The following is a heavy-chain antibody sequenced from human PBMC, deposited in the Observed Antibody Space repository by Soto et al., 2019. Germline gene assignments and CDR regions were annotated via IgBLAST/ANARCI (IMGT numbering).Heavy chain of an antibody. CDR3: ARRREIHSKGNYGMDV. CDR1: GGSISSGGYY. Sequence: QVQLQESGPGLVKPSQTLSLTCTVSGGSISSGGYYWSWIRQHPGKGLEWIGYIYYSGSTYYNPSLKSRVTISEDTSKNQFSLKLSSVTAADTAVYYCARRREIHSKGNYGMDVWGQGTTVTVSS. CDR2: IYYSGST. V-gene: IGHV4-31*03. D-gene: IGHD4-4*01. J-gene: IGHJ6*02.